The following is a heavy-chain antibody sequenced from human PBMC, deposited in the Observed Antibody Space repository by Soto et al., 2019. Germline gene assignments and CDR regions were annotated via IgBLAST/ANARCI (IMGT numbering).Heavy chain of an antibody. CDR3: AAGGYYGSGSLLFDY. CDR2: ISYSGST. V-gene: IGHV4-59*01. CDR1: GGSISSYY. Sequence: SETLSLTCTVSGGSISSYYWSWIRQPPGKGLEWIGYISYSGSTNYNPSLKSRVTISEDTSKNQFSLKLSSVTAADTAVYYCAAGGYYGSGSLLFDYWGQGTLVTVSS. D-gene: IGHD3-10*01. J-gene: IGHJ4*02.